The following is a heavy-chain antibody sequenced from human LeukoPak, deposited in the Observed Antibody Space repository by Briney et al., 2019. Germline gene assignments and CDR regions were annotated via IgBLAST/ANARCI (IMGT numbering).Heavy chain of an antibody. Sequence: SETLPLTCAVYGGSFSGYYWNWMRQPPGKGLEWIGEINHSGSTNYNPSLKSRVTISVDTSKNQFSLKLSSVTAADTAVYYCARGNRGQLWLQYYYYYMDVWGKGTTVTVSS. D-gene: IGHD5-18*01. CDR1: GGSFSGYY. CDR3: ARGNRGQLWLQYYYYYMDV. CDR2: INHSGST. J-gene: IGHJ6*03. V-gene: IGHV4-34*01.